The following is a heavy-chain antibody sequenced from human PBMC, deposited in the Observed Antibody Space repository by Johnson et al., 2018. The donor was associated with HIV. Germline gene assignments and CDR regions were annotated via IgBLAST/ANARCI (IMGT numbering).Heavy chain of an antibody. D-gene: IGHD4-17*01. CDR2: ISYDGSNK. Sequence: QVQLVESGGGVVQPGRFLRLSCAASGFTFSSYAMHWVRQAPGKGLEWVAVISYDGSNKYYADSVKGRFTIYRDNSKNTLYLQMNNLRAEDTAVYYCARDPLTLTKTLDAFDLWGQGTMVTVSS. V-gene: IGHV3-30*14. J-gene: IGHJ3*01. CDR1: GFTFSSYA. CDR3: ARDPLTLTKTLDAFDL.